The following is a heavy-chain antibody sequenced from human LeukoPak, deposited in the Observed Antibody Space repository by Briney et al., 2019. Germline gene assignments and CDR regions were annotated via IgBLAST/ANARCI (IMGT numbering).Heavy chain of an antibody. D-gene: IGHD6-13*01. CDR1: GFTFSSYA. Sequence: GGSLRLSCAASGFTFSSYAMHWVRQAPGKGLEWVAIVSYDGGNKYYADSVKGRFTISRDNSINTLYPQVSSLRAEDTAVYYCARGGRPGIQFRGFGMDVWGKGTTVTVSS. J-gene: IGHJ6*04. CDR2: VSYDGGNK. CDR3: ARGGRPGIQFRGFGMDV. V-gene: IGHV3-30*04.